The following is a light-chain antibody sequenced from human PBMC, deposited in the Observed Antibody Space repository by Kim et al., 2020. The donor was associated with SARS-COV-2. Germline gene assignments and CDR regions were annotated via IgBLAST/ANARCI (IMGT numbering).Light chain of an antibody. V-gene: IGKV3-11*01. Sequence: SLSPGERATRSCRASQSVSSYLACYQQKPGQAPRLLSYDASNRATGIPARFSGIGSGTDFPLTISSLEPEDFAVDYCQQRSNWITFGQGTRLEIK. CDR3: QQRSNWIT. CDR2: DAS. CDR1: QSVSSY. J-gene: IGKJ5*01.